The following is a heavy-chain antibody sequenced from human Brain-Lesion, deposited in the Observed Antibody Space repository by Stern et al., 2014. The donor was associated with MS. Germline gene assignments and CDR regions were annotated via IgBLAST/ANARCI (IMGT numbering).Heavy chain of an antibody. CDR1: GFTFNDYA. Sequence: EVQLVQSGGDLVQPGRSLRLSCAAFGFTFNDYAMHWVRQAPGKGLGWVAGISWNSGTIGYADPSQGRFTTSRDNAYSSLYLQMNSLRPEDTALYYCARDITGSSAYFAYWGQGTLVTVSS. D-gene: IGHD1-14*01. CDR2: ISWNSGTI. V-gene: IGHV3-9*01. CDR3: ARDITGSSAYFAY. J-gene: IGHJ4*02.